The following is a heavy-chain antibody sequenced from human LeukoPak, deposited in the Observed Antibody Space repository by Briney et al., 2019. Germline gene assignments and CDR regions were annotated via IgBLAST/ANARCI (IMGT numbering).Heavy chain of an antibody. CDR2: MNPNSGNT. Sequence: GASVKVSCKASGYTFTSYDINWVRQATGQGLEWMGWMNPNSGNTGYAQKFQGRVTMTRNTSISTAHMELSSLRSEDTVVYYCPRGVAMAPYSYYYMDVWGKGNTVTVSS. J-gene: IGHJ6*03. V-gene: IGHV1-8*01. CDR3: PRGVAMAPYSYYYMDV. D-gene: IGHD5-12*01. CDR1: GYTFTSYD.